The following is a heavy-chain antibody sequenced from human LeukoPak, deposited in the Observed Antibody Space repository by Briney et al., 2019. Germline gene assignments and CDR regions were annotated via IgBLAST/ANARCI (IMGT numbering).Heavy chain of an antibody. CDR3: ARKDNWIGSGFAS. CDR2: FSYSGST. CDR1: GGSVSSSSFY. D-gene: IGHD1-20*01. Sequence: SETLSLTCTVSGGSVSSSSFYWGWIRQPPGMGLEWIWSFSYSGSTYYNPSLKSRVTISVDTAKNQLSLNLSSVTAADTAVYYCARKDNWIGSGFASWGQGTLVTVSS. J-gene: IGHJ4*02. V-gene: IGHV4-39*01.